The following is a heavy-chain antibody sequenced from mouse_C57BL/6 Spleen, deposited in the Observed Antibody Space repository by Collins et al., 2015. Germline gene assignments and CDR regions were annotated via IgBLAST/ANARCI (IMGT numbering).Heavy chain of an antibody. Sequence: QVQLRQSGAELARPGASVKLSCKASGYTFTSYGISWVKQRTGQGLEWIGEIYPRSGNTYYNEKFEGKATLTADKSSSTAYMELRSLTSEDSAVYFCARRITTVVVDYWGQGTTLTVSS. CDR2: IYPRSGNT. CDR3: ARRITTVVVDY. J-gene: IGHJ2*01. D-gene: IGHD1-1*01. V-gene: IGHV1-81*01. CDR1: GYTFTSYG.